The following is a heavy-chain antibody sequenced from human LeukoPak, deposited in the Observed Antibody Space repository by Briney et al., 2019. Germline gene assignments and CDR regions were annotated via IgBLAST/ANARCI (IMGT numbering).Heavy chain of an antibody. V-gene: IGHV3-48*03. Sequence: GGSLRLSCAASGFTFSGFEMNWVRQAPGKGLEWVSYSSSSGSTIYYADSVKGRFTVSRDNAKNSLYLQMNSLRDEDTAVYYCARDMAMRSDYWGQGTLVTVSP. CDR2: SSSSGSTI. CDR1: GFTFSGFE. D-gene: IGHD5-24*01. CDR3: ARDMAMRSDY. J-gene: IGHJ4*02.